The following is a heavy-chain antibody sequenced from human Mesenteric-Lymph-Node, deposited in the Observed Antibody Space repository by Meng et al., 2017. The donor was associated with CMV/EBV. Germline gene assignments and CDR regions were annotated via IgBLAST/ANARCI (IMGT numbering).Heavy chain of an antibody. CDR1: GYTFTSYG. Sequence: ASVKVSCKASGYTFTSYGISWVRQAPGQGLEWMGWISAYNGNTNYAQKFQGRVTMTTDTSTSTAYMELRSLRSEDTAVYYCARGPRQTAAVTAYYFDYWGQGTLVTVSS. CDR2: ISAYNGNT. CDR3: ARGPRQTAAVTAYYFDY. D-gene: IGHD6-13*01. V-gene: IGHV1-18*01. J-gene: IGHJ4*02.